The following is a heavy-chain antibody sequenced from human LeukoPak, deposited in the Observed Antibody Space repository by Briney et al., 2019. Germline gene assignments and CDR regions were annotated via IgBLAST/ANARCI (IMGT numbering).Heavy chain of an antibody. CDR3: ARVDARTSSWNYEDF. CDR1: GFTFSGYS. Sequence: GGSLRLSCTASGFTFSGYSMNWIRQAPGKGLEWVSSFGTRSTSIYHAGSVKGRFAISRDNAKNTLYLQMDSLRAEDTAIYYCARVDARTSSWNYEDFWGQGTLVTVSS. J-gene: IGHJ4*02. V-gene: IGHV3-21*01. CDR2: FGTRSTSI. D-gene: IGHD6-13*01.